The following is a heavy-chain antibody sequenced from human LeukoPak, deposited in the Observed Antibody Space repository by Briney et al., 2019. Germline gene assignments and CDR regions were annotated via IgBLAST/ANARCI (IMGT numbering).Heavy chain of an antibody. CDR2: INPNSGGT. CDR3: ALRDDIVVVPAARGSQQLDY. D-gene: IGHD2-2*01. J-gene: IGHJ4*02. CDR1: GYTFTGYY. Sequence: ASVKVSCKASGYTFTGYYMHWVRQAPGQGLEWMRWINPNSGGTNYAQKFQGRVTMTRDTSISTAYMELSRLRSDDTAVYYCALRDDIVVVPAARGSQQLDYWGQGTLVTVSS. V-gene: IGHV1-2*02.